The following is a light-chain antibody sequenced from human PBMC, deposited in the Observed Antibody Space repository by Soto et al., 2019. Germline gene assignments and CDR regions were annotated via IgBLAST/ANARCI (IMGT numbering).Light chain of an antibody. CDR3: QQRSNWPPIT. Sequence: EIVMTQSPATLSLSPGKRATLSCRASQSVSSYLAWYQQKPGQAPRLLIYDASNRATGIPARFSGSGSGTDFTLTISSLEPEDFAVYYCQQRSNWPPITFGQGTRLEIK. J-gene: IGKJ5*01. CDR2: DAS. V-gene: IGKV3-11*01. CDR1: QSVSSY.